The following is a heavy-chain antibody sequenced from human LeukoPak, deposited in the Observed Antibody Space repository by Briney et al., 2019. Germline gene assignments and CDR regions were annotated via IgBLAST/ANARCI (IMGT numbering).Heavy chain of an antibody. CDR2: IYYSGST. V-gene: IGHV4-59*01. J-gene: IGHJ5*02. D-gene: IGHD3-10*01. Sequence: SETLSLTCTVSGGSISSYYWRWIRQPPGKGLEWIGDIYYSGSTNYNPSLKSRVTISVDTSKNQFSLKLSSVTAEDTAVYYCARVYVTITLVRGVTFNWFDPWGQGTLVTVSS. CDR1: GGSISSYY. CDR3: ARVYVTITLVRGVTFNWFDP.